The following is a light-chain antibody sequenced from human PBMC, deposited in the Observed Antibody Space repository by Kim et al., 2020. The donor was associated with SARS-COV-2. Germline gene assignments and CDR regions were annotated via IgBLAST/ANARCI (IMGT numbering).Light chain of an antibody. CDR2: AAS. CDR1: QRIDNK. V-gene: IGKV3-15*01. Sequence: VSPGERATLSCRASQRIDNKLAWYQQKGGLPPRLLIYAASTRATGIPARFSGSGSGTEFTLTISSLQSEDFAVYYCQQYNTWPLTFGGGTKVDIK. CDR3: QQYNTWPLT. J-gene: IGKJ4*01.